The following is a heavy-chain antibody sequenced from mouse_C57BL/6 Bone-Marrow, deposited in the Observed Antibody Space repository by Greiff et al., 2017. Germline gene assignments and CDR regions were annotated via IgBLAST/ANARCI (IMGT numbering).Heavy chain of an antibody. D-gene: IGHD2-5*01. J-gene: IGHJ4*01. CDR1: GYTFTSYW. V-gene: IGHV1-50*01. Sequence: VQLQQPGAELVKPGASVKLSCKASGYTFTSYWMQWVKQRPGQGLEWIGEIDPSDSYTNYNQKFKGKATLTVDTSSSTAYMQLSSLTSEDSAVYDYVGACYSNSYAMDYWGQGTSVTVSS. CDR2: IDPSDSYT. CDR3: VGACYSNSYAMDY.